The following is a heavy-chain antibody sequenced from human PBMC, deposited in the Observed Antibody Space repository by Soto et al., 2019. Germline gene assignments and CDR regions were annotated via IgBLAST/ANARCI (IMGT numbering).Heavy chain of an antibody. CDR3: ARDDLRHYDILTGYPQNAFEI. CDR1: GFTFSSYS. V-gene: IGHV3-21*01. D-gene: IGHD3-9*01. Sequence: PGGSLRLSCAASGFTFSSYSMNWVRQAPGKGLEWVSSISSSSSYIYYADSVKGRFTISRDNAKNSPYLQMNSLRAEDTAVYYCARDDLRHYDILTGYPQNAFEIWGQGTMVTVSS. CDR2: ISSSSSYI. J-gene: IGHJ3*02.